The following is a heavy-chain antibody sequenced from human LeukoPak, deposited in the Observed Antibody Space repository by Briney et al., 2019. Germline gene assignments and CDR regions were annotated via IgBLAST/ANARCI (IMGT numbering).Heavy chain of an antibody. J-gene: IGHJ5*02. V-gene: IGHV3-30-3*01. CDR1: RFTFSDYF. CDR3: ARVDSSGWFYD. D-gene: IGHD6-19*01. CDR2: ISYDGSNK. Sequence: GGSLRLSCAASRFTFSDYFMSWIRQAPGKGLEWVAVISYDGSNKYYADSVKGRFTISRDNSKNTLYLQMNSLRAEDTAVYYCARVDSSGWFYDWGQGTLVTVSS.